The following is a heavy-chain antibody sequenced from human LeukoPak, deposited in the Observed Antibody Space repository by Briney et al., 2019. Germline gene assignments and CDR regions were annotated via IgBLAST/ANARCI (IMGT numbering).Heavy chain of an antibody. V-gene: IGHV3-7*01. CDR1: GFTFSNYW. CDR3: AGDDYGGTGY. J-gene: IGHJ4*02. D-gene: IGHD4/OR15-4a*01. Sequence: GGSLRLSCAASGFTFSNYWMSWVRQAPGKGLEWVANIKPDGSEKYYVDSVKGRFTISRDNAKNSLYLQMNSLRAEDTAVYYCAGDDYGGTGYWGQGTLVTVSS. CDR2: IKPDGSEK.